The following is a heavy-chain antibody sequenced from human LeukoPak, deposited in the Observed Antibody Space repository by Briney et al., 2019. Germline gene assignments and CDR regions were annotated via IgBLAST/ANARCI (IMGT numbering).Heavy chain of an antibody. D-gene: IGHD5-12*01. Sequence: PGGSLRLSCAASGFTFSGSAMHWVRQASGKGLQWVGRIRSKANSYATAYAASVKGRFTISRDDSKNTAYLQMNSLKTEDTAVYYCTSRGATDVWGKGTTVTASS. J-gene: IGHJ6*04. CDR3: TSRGATDV. CDR2: IRSKANSYAT. CDR1: GFTFSGSA. V-gene: IGHV3-73*01.